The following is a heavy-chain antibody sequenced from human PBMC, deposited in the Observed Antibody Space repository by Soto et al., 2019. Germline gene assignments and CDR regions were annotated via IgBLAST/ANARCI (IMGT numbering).Heavy chain of an antibody. CDR3: ARDREGSGSCSGGWFDP. V-gene: IGHV3-48*02. J-gene: IGHJ5*02. CDR2: ISISSSTI. Sequence: EVQLVESGGGLVQPGGSLRLSCAASGFTFSSYSMNWVRQAPGKGLEWVSYISISSSTIYYADSVKGRFTISRDNAKNSLYLKMNCLGDEGTAVYYCARDREGSGSCSGGWFDPWGQGTLVTVSS. CDR1: GFTFSSYS. D-gene: IGHD1-26*01.